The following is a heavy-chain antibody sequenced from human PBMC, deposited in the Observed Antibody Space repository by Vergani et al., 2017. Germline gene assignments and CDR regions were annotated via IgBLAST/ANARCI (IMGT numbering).Heavy chain of an antibody. D-gene: IGHD3-16*01. V-gene: IGHV3-7*01. CDR3: ARKTFYYDNIKGWFGP. J-gene: IGHJ5*02. CDR2: IKQDGSEK. CDR1: RFTFSTYW. Sequence: EVQLVESGGGLVQPEGSLRLSCGASRFTFSTYWMSWVRQAPGKGLEWVANIKQDGSEKDYVDSVKGRFTVSRDNAKNSLYLQMNSLRAEDTAVYYCARKTFYYDNIKGWFGPWGQGTLVTVSS.